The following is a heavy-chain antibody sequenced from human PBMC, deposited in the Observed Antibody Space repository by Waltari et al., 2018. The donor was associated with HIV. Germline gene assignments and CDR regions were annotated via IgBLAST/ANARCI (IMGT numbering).Heavy chain of an antibody. CDR3: ARSFSGYSNYFDP. D-gene: IGHD4-4*01. CDR1: GGSMTSSSYS. CDR2: MSYSGST. J-gene: IGHJ5*02. Sequence: QLQLQESGPGLVKSPETLSLTCTVSGGSMTSSSYSGGWIRQPPGKGLEWIGSMSYSGSTDHNPSLRRRLTISVYTSKNQFSLKLTSVTAADTAVYYCARSFSGYSNYFDPWGQGTLVTVSS. V-gene: IGHV4-39*01.